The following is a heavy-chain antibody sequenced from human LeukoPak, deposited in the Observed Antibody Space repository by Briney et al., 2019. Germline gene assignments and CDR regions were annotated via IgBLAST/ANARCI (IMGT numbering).Heavy chain of an antibody. Sequence: SETLSLTCTVSGGSISSGDYYWSWIRQPPGKGLEWIGYIYYSGSTYYNPYLKSRVTISVDTSKNQFSLKLSSVTAADTAVYYCARALTLGDDAFDIWGQGTMVTVSS. J-gene: IGHJ3*02. CDR1: GGSISSGDYY. D-gene: IGHD3-10*01. V-gene: IGHV4-30-4*08. CDR2: IYYSGST. CDR3: ARALTLGDDAFDI.